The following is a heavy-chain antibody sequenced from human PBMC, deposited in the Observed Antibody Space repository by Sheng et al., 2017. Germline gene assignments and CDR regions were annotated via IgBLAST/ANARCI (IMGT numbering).Heavy chain of an antibody. CDR3: ARAWAQVGTAVPPLDH. J-gene: IGHJ4*02. D-gene: IGHD6-13*01. CDR1: GFTFRSYW. CDR2: IKQDASET. Sequence: EVHLVESGGGLVQPGGSLRLSCAASGFTFRSYWMSWVRQAPGRGLEWVANIKQDASETYYVDSVKGRFTISRDNAENSLHLQMNSLRAEDTAVYYCARAWAQVGTAVPPLDHWGQGTVVTVSS. V-gene: IGHV3-7*01.